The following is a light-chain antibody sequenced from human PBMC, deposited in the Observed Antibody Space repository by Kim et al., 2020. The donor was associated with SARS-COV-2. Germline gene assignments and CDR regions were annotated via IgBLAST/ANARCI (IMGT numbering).Light chain of an antibody. CDR2: HDS. V-gene: IGLV3-1*01. J-gene: IGLJ2*01. CDR3: QAWVTTTVV. CDR1: RLGDKY. Sequence: SYELTQPPSVSVSPGQTVNITCSGHRLGDKYACXYQQKPGQSPVLVIYHDSNRPSGIPERFSGSNSGNTATLTISETQAVDEADYFGQAWVTTTVVFGGG.